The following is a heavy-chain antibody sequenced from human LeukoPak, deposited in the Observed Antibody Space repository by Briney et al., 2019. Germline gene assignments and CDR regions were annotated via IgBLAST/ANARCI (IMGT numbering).Heavy chain of an antibody. CDR1: GGTFSSYA. D-gene: IGHD3-10*01. Sequence: SVKVSCKASGGTFSSYAISWVRQAPGQGLEWMGGIIPIFGTANYAQKFQGRVTITTDESTSTAYMELSSLRPEDTAVHYCASFYYGSGSLWGQGTLVTVSS. CDR2: IIPIFGTA. J-gene: IGHJ4*02. CDR3: ASFYYGSGSL. V-gene: IGHV1-69*05.